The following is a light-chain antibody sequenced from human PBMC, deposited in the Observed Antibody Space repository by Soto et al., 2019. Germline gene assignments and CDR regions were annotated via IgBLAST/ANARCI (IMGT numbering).Light chain of an antibody. V-gene: IGKV1-39*01. J-gene: IGKJ2*01. Sequence: IHMTQSPSSLSASVGDRVTITCRASQRITTYLSWYHQKPGEAPKLLSSTSVTLQHGVPSRFTGSRSGTEFTLTLTDLHPADFATYFCQRTCNTPYSFGQGTKLEIK. CDR1: QRITTY. CDR3: QRTCNTPYS. CDR2: TSV.